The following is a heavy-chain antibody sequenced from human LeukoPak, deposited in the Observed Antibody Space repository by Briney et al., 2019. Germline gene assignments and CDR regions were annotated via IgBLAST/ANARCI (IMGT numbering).Heavy chain of an antibody. V-gene: IGHV1-2*02. J-gene: IGHJ4*02. CDR3: ARDTTSRKSPKYYFDY. Sequence: ASVKVSCKASGYTFTSYGISWVRQAPGQGLEWMGWINPNSGGTNYAQKFQGRVTTTRDTSISTAYMELSRLRSDDTAVYYCARDTTSRKSPKYYFDYWGQGTLVTVSS. D-gene: IGHD1-14*01. CDR1: GYTFTSYG. CDR2: INPNSGGT.